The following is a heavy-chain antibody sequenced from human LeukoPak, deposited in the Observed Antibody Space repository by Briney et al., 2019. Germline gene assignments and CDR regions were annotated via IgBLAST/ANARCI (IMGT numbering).Heavy chain of an antibody. D-gene: IGHD5-18*01. V-gene: IGHV4-38-2*02. CDR1: GYSISSGYY. J-gene: IGHJ4*02. Sequence: SETLSLTCTVSGYSISSGYYWGWIRQPPGKGLEWIGSIYHSGSTYYNPSLKSRVTISVDTSKNQFSLKLSSVTAADTAVYYCARDDIVDTAMAILNQFDYWGQGTLVTVSS. CDR3: ARDDIVDTAMAILNQFDY. CDR2: IYHSGST.